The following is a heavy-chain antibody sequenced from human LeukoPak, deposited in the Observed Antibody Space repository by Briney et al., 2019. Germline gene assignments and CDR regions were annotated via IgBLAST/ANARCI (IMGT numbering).Heavy chain of an antibody. V-gene: IGHV4-34*01. CDR1: GPSFSGYY. D-gene: IGHD2-21*01. Sequence: SETLSLTYAVYGPSFSGYYWSWLRPPPGKGREWLGEINLSGSNNYNPSLKSRVTISVDTSKNQFSLKLGSVTAADTAVYYCARASRWIAVALFWGRGTTVTVSS. J-gene: IGHJ6*04. CDR3: ARASRWIAVALF. CDR2: INLSGSN.